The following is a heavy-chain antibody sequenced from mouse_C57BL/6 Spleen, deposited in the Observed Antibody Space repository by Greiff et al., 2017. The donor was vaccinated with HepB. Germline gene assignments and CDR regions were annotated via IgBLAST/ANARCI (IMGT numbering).Heavy chain of an antibody. J-gene: IGHJ4*01. CDR3: TSYYYGSSPYAMDY. Sequence: VQLQQSGAELVRPGASVKLSCTASGFNIKDDYMHWVKQRPEQGLEWIGWIDPENGDTEYASKFQGKATITADTSSNTAYLQLSSLTSADTAVYYCTSYYYGSSPYAMDYWGQGTSVTVSS. CDR2: IDPENGDT. D-gene: IGHD1-1*01. V-gene: IGHV14-4*01. CDR1: GFNIKDDY.